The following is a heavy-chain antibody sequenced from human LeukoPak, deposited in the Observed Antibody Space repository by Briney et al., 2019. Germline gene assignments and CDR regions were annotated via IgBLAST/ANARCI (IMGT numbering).Heavy chain of an antibody. V-gene: IGHV4-61*02. CDR1: GGSISSGSYY. CDR2: IYTSGST. J-gene: IGHJ4*02. Sequence: SQTLSLTCTVSGGSISSGSYYWSWIRQPAGKGLEWIGRIYTSGSTNYNPSLKGRVTISVDTSKNQFSLKLSSVTAADTAVYYCASTSNGALRFLEWSFDYWGQGTLVTVSS. CDR3: ASTSNGALRFLEWSFDY. D-gene: IGHD3-3*01.